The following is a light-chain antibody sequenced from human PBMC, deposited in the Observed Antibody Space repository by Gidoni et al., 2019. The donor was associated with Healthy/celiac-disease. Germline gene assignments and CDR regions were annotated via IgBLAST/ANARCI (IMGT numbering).Light chain of an antibody. CDR3: CSYAGSYTWV. CDR2: DVS. V-gene: IGLV2-11*01. Sequence: SALPQPRSVSGSPGQSVTISCPGTSSDVGGYNYVSWYQQHPGKAPKLMIYDVSKRPSGVPDRFSGSKSGNTASLTISGLQAEDEADYYCCSYAGSYTWVFGGGTKLTGL. J-gene: IGLJ3*02. CDR1: SSDVGGYNY.